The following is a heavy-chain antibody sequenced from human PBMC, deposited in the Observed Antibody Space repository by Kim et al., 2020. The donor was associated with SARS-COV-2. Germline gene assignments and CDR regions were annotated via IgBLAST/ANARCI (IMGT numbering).Heavy chain of an antibody. CDR3: ARDVGSGSYPWEFDY. CDR2: ISYDGSNK. Sequence: GGSLRLSCAASGFTFSSYGMHWVRQAPGKGLEWVAVISYDGSNKYYADSVKGRFTISRDDSKNTLYLQMNSLRAEDTAVYYCARDVGSGSYPWEFDYWGQGTLVTVSS. CDR1: GFTFSSYG. V-gene: IGHV3-33*05. J-gene: IGHJ4*02. D-gene: IGHD3-10*01.